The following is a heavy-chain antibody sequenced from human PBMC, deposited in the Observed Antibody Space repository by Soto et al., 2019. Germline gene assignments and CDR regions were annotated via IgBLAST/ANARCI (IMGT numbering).Heavy chain of an antibody. J-gene: IGHJ6*02. Sequence: PGGSLRLSCAASGFTFSSYAMSWVRQAPGKGLEWVSAISGSGGSTYYADSVKGRLTISRDDAKNSLHLQMSSLRAEDTAVYYCARDISYGYVYGMDVWGQGTKVTVSS. CDR2: ISGSGGST. CDR3: ARDISYGYVYGMDV. CDR1: GFTFSSYA. V-gene: IGHV3-23*01. D-gene: IGHD3-16*01.